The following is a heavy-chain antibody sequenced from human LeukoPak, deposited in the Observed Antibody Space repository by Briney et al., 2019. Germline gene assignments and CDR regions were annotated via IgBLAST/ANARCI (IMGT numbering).Heavy chain of an antibody. D-gene: IGHD3-10*01. J-gene: IGHJ4*02. Sequence: PGGSLRLSCAASGFDFSSYAMSWVRQPPGQGLEWVSVISRRDDYTYYADSVKGRFTISRDNSKNTLYLQMNSLRAEDTAVYYCANDYRSGSFHDFWGQGTLVTVSS. CDR1: GFDFSSYA. CDR2: ISRRDDYT. CDR3: ANDYRSGSFHDF. V-gene: IGHV3-23*01.